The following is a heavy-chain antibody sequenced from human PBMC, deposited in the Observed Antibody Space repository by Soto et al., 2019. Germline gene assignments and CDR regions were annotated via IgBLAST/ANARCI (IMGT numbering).Heavy chain of an antibody. J-gene: IGHJ4*02. D-gene: IGHD2-8*02. V-gene: IGHV1-8*02. Sequence: QVQLVQSGAEMKKPGASVKVSCKASGYTFTSYDINWVRQAAGQGPEWMGSVTPRNGDTAFAQKYQGRVTVTSNTSMSTVYMELSNLRSDDTAVYYCARGGSYWARRHYFDFWGQGTLVTVSS. CDR2: VTPRNGDT. CDR1: GYTFTSYD. CDR3: ARGGSYWARRHYFDF.